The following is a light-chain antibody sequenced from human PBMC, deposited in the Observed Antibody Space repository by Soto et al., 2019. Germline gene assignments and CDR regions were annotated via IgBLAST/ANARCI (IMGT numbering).Light chain of an antibody. CDR2: EVS. J-gene: IGLJ2*01. V-gene: IGLV2-8*01. CDR3: SSYAGSNNPVV. Sequence: QSVLTQPPSASGSPGQSVTISCTGTSSDVGGYNYVSWYQQHPGKAPKLMIYEVSKRPSGVPDRYSGAKSDNKASLTVSGLQAEYGADYYRSSYAGSNNPVVFVGGTKLTV. CDR1: SSDVGGYNY.